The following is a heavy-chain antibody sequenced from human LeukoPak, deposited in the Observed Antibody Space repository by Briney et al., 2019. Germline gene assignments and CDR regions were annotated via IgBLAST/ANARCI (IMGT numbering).Heavy chain of an antibody. D-gene: IGHD2-21*01. CDR3: AREVSAQAIHGFDP. J-gene: IGHJ5*02. Sequence: ADSVKGRFTISRDNSKNTLWLQMNILRVEDTAVYYCAREVSAQAIHGFDPWGQGTLVTVSS. V-gene: IGHV3-30*01.